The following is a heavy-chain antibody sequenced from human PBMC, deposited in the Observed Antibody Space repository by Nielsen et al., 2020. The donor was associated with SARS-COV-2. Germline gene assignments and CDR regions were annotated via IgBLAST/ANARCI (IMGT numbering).Heavy chain of an antibody. CDR1: GFTFDDYA. V-gene: IGHV3-9*01. CDR2: ISWNSGSI. D-gene: IGHD6-19*01. Sequence: SLKISCAASGFTFDDYAMHWVRQAPGKGLEWVSGISWNSGSIGYADSVKGRFTISRDNAKNSLYLQMNSLRAEDTALYYCAKAGGAAVATKGGMDVWGQGTMVTVSS. J-gene: IGHJ6*02. CDR3: AKAGGAAVATKGGMDV.